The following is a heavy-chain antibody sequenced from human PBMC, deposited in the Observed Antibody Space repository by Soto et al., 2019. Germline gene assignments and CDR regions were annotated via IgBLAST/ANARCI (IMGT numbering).Heavy chain of an antibody. J-gene: IGHJ4*02. D-gene: IGHD3-3*01. Sequence: PGGSLRLSCAASGFTFRSYGMHWVRQAPGKGLEWVAIIWYDGSNQYYAESVKGRFTISRDNSKNTLYLQMNSLRAEDTAVYYCSRDHGTSSSGVLIKGTDYSGQGTLVTVSS. V-gene: IGHV3-33*01. CDR2: IWYDGSNQ. CDR1: GFTFRSYG. CDR3: SRDHGTSSSGVLIKGTDY.